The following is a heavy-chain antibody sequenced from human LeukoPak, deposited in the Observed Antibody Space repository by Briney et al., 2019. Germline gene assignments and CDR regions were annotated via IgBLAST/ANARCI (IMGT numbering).Heavy chain of an antibody. CDR2: ISNDGGGT. CDR3: AKGSSGYFVDL. CDR1: GFIFTNYG. D-gene: IGHD3-22*01. J-gene: IGHJ5*02. Sequence: GGSLRFSCAASGFIFTNYGLIWVRQAQGKGLEWVSAISNDGGGTNYADFVKGRFTISRDNSKNTLFLQMNSLRAEDTALYYCAKGSSGYFVDLWGQGTLVTVSS. V-gene: IGHV3-23*01.